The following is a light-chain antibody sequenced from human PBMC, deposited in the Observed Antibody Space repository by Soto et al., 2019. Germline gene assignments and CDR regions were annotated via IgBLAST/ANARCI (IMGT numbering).Light chain of an antibody. Sequence: DVVMTQSPLSLPVTLGQPASISCRASRSLIYTDGNTYLNWFHQRPGQSPRRLFAKVSNRDSGVPDRFSGSGSGTDFTLKISRVEAEDVGLYYCMQGTHWPYPFRQGTKLQIK. J-gene: IGKJ2*01. CDR3: MQGTHWPYP. V-gene: IGKV2-30*01. CDR1: RSLIYTDGNTY. CDR2: KVS.